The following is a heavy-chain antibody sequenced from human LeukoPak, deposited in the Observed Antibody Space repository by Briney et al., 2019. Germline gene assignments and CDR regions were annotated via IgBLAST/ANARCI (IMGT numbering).Heavy chain of an antibody. CDR1: GFVFNNHG. CDR3: AKSLGPRTYYYDSSGYFDY. Sequence: GGSLRLSCAASGFVFNNHGMSWVRQAPGKGLDWVAAVGSTGEVTAYADSVKGRFIISRDNSKNMVYLQMNSLRAEDTAVYYCAKSLGPRTYYYDSSGYFDYWGQGTLVTVSS. J-gene: IGHJ4*02. V-gene: IGHV3-23*01. CDR2: VGSTGEVT. D-gene: IGHD3-22*01.